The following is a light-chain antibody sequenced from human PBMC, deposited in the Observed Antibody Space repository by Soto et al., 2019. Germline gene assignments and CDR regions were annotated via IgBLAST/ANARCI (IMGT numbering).Light chain of an antibody. Sequence: QSALTQPPSASGSPGQSVAISCSGTSSDVGGYNYVSWYQQHPGKAPKLMIYDVNKRPSGVPDRFSGSKSANTASLTVSGLQAEDEADYYSISYAGSNKPAFGGGTKLTVL. CDR3: ISYAGSNKPA. CDR1: SSDVGGYNY. J-gene: IGLJ2*01. V-gene: IGLV2-8*01. CDR2: DVN.